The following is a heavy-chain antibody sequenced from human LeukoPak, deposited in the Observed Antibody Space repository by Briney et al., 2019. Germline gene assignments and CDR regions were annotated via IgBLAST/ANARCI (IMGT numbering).Heavy chain of an antibody. CDR2: ITSSGAAT. CDR3: AKDRPNYYGSNGHYYKLNSDC. J-gene: IGHJ4*02. D-gene: IGHD3-22*01. Sequence: AGGSLRLSCAASGFTFSSYAMSWVRQAPGKGLEWVSSITSSGAATYYADPVKGRFTISRDNSDNTLYLQMNSLRAEDTAVYYCAKDRPNYYGSNGHYYKLNSDCWGQGTLVTVSS. V-gene: IGHV3-23*01. CDR1: GFTFSSYA.